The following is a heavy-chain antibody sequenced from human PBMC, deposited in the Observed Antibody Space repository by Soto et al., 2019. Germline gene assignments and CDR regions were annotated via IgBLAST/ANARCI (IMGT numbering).Heavy chain of an antibody. J-gene: IGHJ4*02. Sequence: VGSLRLSCAASGFTFSSYWMSWVRQAPGKGLEWVANIKQDGSEKYYVDSVKGRFTISGDYAKNSLYLQMNSLRAEDTAVYYCARTSYYIFDYWGQGTLVTVSS. V-gene: IGHV3-7*03. D-gene: IGHD3-22*01. CDR3: ARTSYYIFDY. CDR2: IKQDGSEK. CDR1: GFTFSSYW.